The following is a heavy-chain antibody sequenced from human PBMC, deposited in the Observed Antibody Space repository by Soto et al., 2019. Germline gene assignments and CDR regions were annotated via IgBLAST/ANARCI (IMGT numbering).Heavy chain of an antibody. J-gene: IGHJ6*02. V-gene: IGHV3-7*03. D-gene: IGHD2-15*01. CDR1: GFTFNNFW. CDR3: AKGGPYYYYGMDV. CDR2: INQDGSEK. Sequence: GGSLRLSCAASGFTFNNFWMTWVRQAPGKGLECVANINQDGSEKYYVNSVKGRFTISRDNAKNSLYLQMNSLRAEDTAIYYCAKGGPYYYYGMDVWGQGTTVTVSS.